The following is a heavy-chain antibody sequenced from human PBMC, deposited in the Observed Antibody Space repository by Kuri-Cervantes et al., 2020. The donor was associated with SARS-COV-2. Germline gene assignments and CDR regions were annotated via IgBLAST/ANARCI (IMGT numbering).Heavy chain of an antibody. V-gene: IGHV3-30*02. CDR2: IRYDGSNQ. J-gene: IGHJ4*02. CDR1: GFTFSSYG. Sequence: GESLKIFCATSGFTFSSYGMHWVRQAPGKGLEWVTFIRYDGSNQYYGDSVKGRFTISRDSSKNTLYLQMNSLRAEDTAVYYCAKAGPYYYDSSGYRIDYWGQGTLVTVSS. D-gene: IGHD3-22*01. CDR3: AKAGPYYYDSSGYRIDY.